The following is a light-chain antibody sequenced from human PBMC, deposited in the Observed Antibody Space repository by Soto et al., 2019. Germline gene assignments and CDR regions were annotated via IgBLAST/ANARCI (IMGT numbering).Light chain of an antibody. CDR2: DVT. Sequence: SALTQPRSVSGSPGQSVTISCTGTSSDVGAYNYVSWYQQHPGKAPKLMLYDVTKRPSGVPDRFSGSGSANTASLTISGLQADDEADYYCCSYAGSYTWVFGGGTKLTVL. CDR3: CSYAGSYTWV. V-gene: IGLV2-11*01. J-gene: IGLJ3*02. CDR1: SSDVGAYNY.